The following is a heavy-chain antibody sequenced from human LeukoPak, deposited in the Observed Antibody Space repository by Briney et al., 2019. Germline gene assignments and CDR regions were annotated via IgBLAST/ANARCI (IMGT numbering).Heavy chain of an antibody. CDR2: ISGSGVRT. CDR3: AKAAPDYYASGSYYTGDY. D-gene: IGHD3-10*01. J-gene: IGHJ4*02. Sequence: GGSLRLSCAASGFTFSSYAMSWVRQAPGKGLEWVSAISGSGVRTYYADSVKGRFTISRDNSKNTLYLQMNSLRAEDTAVYYCAKAAPDYYASGSYYTGDYWGQGTLVTVSS. CDR1: GFTFSSYA. V-gene: IGHV3-23*01.